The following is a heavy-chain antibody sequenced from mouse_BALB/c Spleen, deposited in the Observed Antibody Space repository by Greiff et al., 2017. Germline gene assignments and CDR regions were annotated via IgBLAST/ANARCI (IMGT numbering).Heavy chain of an antibody. Sequence: EVQLQESGGGLVQPGGSMKLSCVASGFTFSNYWMNWVRQSPEKGLEWVAEIRLKSNNYATHYAESVKGRFTVSRDDSKSSVYLQMNNLRAEDTGIYYCTRLDYGSLDYWGQGTTLTVSS. J-gene: IGHJ2*01. CDR2: IRLKSNNYAT. CDR3: TRLDYGSLDY. D-gene: IGHD1-1*01. CDR1: GFTFSNYW. V-gene: IGHV6-6*02.